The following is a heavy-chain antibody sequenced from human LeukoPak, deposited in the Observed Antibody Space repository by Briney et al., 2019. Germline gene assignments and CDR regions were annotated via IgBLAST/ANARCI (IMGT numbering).Heavy chain of an antibody. V-gene: IGHV3-30*01. D-gene: IGHD4-11*01. J-gene: IGHJ4*02. Sequence: GGSLRLSCAASGFTFSSYAMHWVRQAPGKGLEWVAVISYDGSNKYYAGSVKGRFTISRDNSKNTLYLQMNSLRAEDTAVYYCARDYDYSNYFDYWGQGTLVTVSS. CDR2: ISYDGSNK. CDR3: ARDYDYSNYFDY. CDR1: GFTFSSYA.